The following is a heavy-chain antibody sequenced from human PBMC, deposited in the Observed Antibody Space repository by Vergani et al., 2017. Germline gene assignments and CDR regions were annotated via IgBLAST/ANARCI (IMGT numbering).Heavy chain of an antibody. V-gene: IGHV3-23*04. CDR2: ISGSGGST. D-gene: IGHD4-17*01. J-gene: IGHJ5*02. CDR3: AKGGDYGDYDWFDP. CDR1: GFTFDDYA. Sequence: EVQLVESGGGVVQPGGSLRLSCAASGFTFDDYAMHWVRQAPGKGLEWVSAISGSGGSTYYADSVKGRFTISRDNSKNTLYLQMNSLRAEDTAVYYCAKGGDYGDYDWFDPWGQGTLVTVSS.